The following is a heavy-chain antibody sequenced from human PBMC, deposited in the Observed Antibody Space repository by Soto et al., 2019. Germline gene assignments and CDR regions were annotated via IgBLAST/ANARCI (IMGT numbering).Heavy chain of an antibody. J-gene: IGHJ4*02. Sequence: QVQLVESGGGVVQPGRSLRLSCAASGFTFSSYGLHWVRQAPGKGLEWVAVISYDGSNKYYADSVKGRFTISRDNSKNTLYLQMNSLRDEDTVVYYCARDMHSGSWYVFDYWGQGTLVTVSS. D-gene: IGHD6-13*01. CDR1: GFTFSSYG. V-gene: IGHV3-30-3*01. CDR3: ARDMHSGSWYVFDY. CDR2: ISYDGSNK.